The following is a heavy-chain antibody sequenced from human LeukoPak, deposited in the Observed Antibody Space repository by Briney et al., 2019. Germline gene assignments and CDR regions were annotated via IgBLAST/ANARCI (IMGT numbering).Heavy chain of an antibody. V-gene: IGHV4-59*01. CDR3: ARVSYYGSGSYSD. CDR1: GGSISSYY. Sequence: SETLSLTCTVSGGSISSYYWSWIRQPPGKGLEWIGNIYYSGSTNYNPSLKSRVTISVDTSKNQFSLKLSSVTAADTAVYYCARVSYYGSGSYSDWGQGTLVTVSS. J-gene: IGHJ4*02. D-gene: IGHD3-10*01. CDR2: IYYSGST.